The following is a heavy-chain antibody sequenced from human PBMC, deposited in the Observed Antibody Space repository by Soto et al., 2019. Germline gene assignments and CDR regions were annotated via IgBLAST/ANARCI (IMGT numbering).Heavy chain of an antibody. D-gene: IGHD3-22*01. V-gene: IGHV3-64*04. CDR2: ISSNGGST. CDR3: AKEKSSDYSFDY. Sequence: GGSLRLSCAASGFTFSSYSMHWVRQAPGKGLEYVSVISSNGGSTYYADSVKGRFTISRDNSKNTLYLQMNSLRAEDTAVYYCAKEKSSDYSFDYWGQGTLVTVSS. CDR1: GFTFSSYS. J-gene: IGHJ4*02.